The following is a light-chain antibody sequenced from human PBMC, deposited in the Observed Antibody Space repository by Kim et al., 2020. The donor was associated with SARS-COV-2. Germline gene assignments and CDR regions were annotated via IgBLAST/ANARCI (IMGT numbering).Light chain of an antibody. CDR1: VLAKKY. Sequence: SYELTQPSSVSVSPGQTARITCSGDVLAKKYARWFQQKPGQAPVLVIYKDSERPSGIPERFSGYSSGTTVTLTISGAQVEDEADYYCYSAADNFWVFGGGTQLTVL. CDR3: YSAADNFWV. CDR2: KDS. V-gene: IGLV3-27*01. J-gene: IGLJ3*02.